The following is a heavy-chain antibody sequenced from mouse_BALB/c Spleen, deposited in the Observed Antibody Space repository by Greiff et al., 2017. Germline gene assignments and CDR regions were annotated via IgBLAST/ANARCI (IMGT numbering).Heavy chain of an antibody. CDR1: GYSFTSYW. J-gene: IGHJ3*01. Sequence: EVKLVESGTVLARPGASVKMSCKASGYSFTSYWMHWVKQRPGQGLEWIGSIYPGNSDTSYNQKFKGKAKLTAVTSASTAYMELSSLTNEDSAVYYCTIYYDYDRFAYWGQGTLVTVSA. V-gene: IGHV1-5*01. CDR2: IYPGNSDT. CDR3: TIYYDYDRFAY. D-gene: IGHD2-4*01.